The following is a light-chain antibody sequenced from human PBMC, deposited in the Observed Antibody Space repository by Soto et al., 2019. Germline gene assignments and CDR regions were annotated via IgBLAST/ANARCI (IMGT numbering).Light chain of an antibody. Sequence: QPVLTQSPSASASLGASVKLTCTLSSEHSTYAITWHQQQPEKGPRYLMKVNSDGSHIKGDGIPDRFSGSSSGAERYLTISSLQSEDESDYYCQTWGTGIVVFGGGTKLTVL. V-gene: IGLV4-69*01. CDR1: SEHSTYA. J-gene: IGLJ3*02. CDR2: VNSDGSH. CDR3: QTWGTGIVV.